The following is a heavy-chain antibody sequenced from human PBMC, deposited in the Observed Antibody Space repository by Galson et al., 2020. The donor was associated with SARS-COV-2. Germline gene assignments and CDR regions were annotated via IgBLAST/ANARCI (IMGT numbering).Heavy chain of an antibody. V-gene: IGHV1-8*01. CDR2: MNPNSGHT. CDR1: GYTFTNYD. D-gene: IGHD2-15*01. J-gene: IGHJ6*02. CDR3: ARNLRKKGYCSGGGCYSGYSYGMDV. Sequence: ASVKVSCKASGYTFTNYDINWLRQAAGQGLEWMGWMNPNSGHTGYAQEFQGKIIMTSSTSTTTAYMELTSLTPEDTAVYYCARNLRKKGYCSGGGCYSGYSYGMDVWGQGTTVTVAS.